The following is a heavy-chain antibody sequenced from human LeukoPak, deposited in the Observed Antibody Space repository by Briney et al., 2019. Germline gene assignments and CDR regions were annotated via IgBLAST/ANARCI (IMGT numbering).Heavy chain of an antibody. Sequence: SETLSLTCTVSGGSISSYYWSWIRQPPGKGLEWIGYIYYSGSTNYNPSLKGRVTISVDTSKNQFSLKLSSVTAADTAVYYCARDPLYGSGSTFDYWGQGTLVTVSS. J-gene: IGHJ4*02. CDR2: IYYSGST. CDR3: ARDPLYGSGSTFDY. CDR1: GGSISSYY. D-gene: IGHD3-10*01. V-gene: IGHV4-59*12.